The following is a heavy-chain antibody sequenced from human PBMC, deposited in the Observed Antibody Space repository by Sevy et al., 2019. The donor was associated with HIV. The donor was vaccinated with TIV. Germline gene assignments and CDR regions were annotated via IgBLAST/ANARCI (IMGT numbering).Heavy chain of an antibody. D-gene: IGHD3-16*01. CDR2: ISYDKVNT. CDR1: GFSFSRYA. Sequence: GGSLRLSCAASGFSFSRYAMHWIRQAPGKGLESVAVISYDKVNTYHSDSVKGRFTISRDNSKNTLYLQMNRLRPEDTAGYYCARDGGGDYFDYWGQGTLVTVSS. CDR3: ARDGGGDYFDY. J-gene: IGHJ4*02. V-gene: IGHV3-30*04.